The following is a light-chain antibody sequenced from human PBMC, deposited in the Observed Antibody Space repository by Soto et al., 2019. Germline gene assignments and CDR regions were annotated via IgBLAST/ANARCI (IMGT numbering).Light chain of an antibody. CDR2: LNSDGSH. V-gene: IGLV4-69*01. CDR3: QTWGTGIQV. CDR1: SGHSSYA. Sequence: QSVLTQSPSASASLGASVKLTCTLSSGHSSYAIAWHQQQPEKGPRYLMKLNSDGSHSKGDGIPDRFSGSSSGAERYLTISSLQSEAEADYYCQTWGTGIQVFGGGTTLTVL. J-gene: IGLJ2*01.